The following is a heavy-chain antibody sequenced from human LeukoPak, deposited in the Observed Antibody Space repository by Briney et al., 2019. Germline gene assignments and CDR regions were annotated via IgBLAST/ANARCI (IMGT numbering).Heavy chain of an antibody. D-gene: IGHD7-27*01. Sequence: ASVKVSCKASGGTFSSYAISWVRQAPGQGLEWMGWINPNSGGTNYAQKFQGRVTMTRDTSISTAYMELSRLRSDDTAVYYCARIANWGPRSFDYWGQGTLVTVSS. CDR1: GGTFSSYA. CDR2: INPNSGGT. V-gene: IGHV1-2*02. J-gene: IGHJ4*02. CDR3: ARIANWGPRSFDY.